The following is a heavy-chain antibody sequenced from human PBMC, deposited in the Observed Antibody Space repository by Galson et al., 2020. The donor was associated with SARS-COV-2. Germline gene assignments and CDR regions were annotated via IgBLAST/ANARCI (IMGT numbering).Heavy chain of an antibody. CDR3: ARGDYYDSSGRTGVFDI. J-gene: IGHJ3*02. V-gene: IGHV4-31*03. CDR2: IYYSGST. CDR1: GGSISSGGYY. Sequence: ASETLSLTCTVSGGSISSGGYYWSWIRQHPGKGLEWIGYIYYSGSTYYNPSLKSRVTISVDTSKNQFSLKLSSVTAADTAVYYCARGDYYDSSGRTGVFDIWGQGTMVTVSS. D-gene: IGHD3-22*01.